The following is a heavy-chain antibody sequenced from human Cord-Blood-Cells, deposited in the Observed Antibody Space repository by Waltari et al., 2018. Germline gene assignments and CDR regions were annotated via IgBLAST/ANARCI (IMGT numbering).Heavy chain of an antibody. D-gene: IGHD3-3*01. J-gene: IGHJ4*02. Sequence: EVQLVESGGGLIQPGGSLRLSCAASGFTVSSNYMSWVRQAPGKGLEWVSVIYSGGSTYYAYSVKGRSTISRDDSTNTLYLQMNSLRAEDTALYYCARARGFWSGCDYCGQGTLVTGSS. CDR1: GFTVSSNY. V-gene: IGHV3-53*01. CDR3: ARARGFWSGCDY. CDR2: IYSGGST.